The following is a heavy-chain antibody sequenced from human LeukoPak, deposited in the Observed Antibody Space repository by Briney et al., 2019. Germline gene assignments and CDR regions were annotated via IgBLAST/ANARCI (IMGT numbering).Heavy chain of an antibody. J-gene: IGHJ3*02. V-gene: IGHV1-46*01. CDR2: INPSGGST. CDR1: GYTFTSYY. CDR3: ARTGYYYDSSGPSDAFDI. D-gene: IGHD3-22*01. Sequence: GASVKVSCKASGYTFTSYYMHWVRQAPGQGLEWMGIINPSGGSTSYAQKFQGRVTMTRDTSTSTVYMELSSLRSEDTAVYYCARTGYYYDSSGPSDAFDIWGQGTMVTVSS.